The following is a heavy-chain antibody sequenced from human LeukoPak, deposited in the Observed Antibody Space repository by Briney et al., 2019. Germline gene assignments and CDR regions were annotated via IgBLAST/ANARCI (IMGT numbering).Heavy chain of an antibody. D-gene: IGHD1-1*01. CDR2: ISGSGGST. Sequence: GGSLRLSCAASGFTFSSYAMSWVRQAPGKGLEWVSAISGSGGSTYYADSVKGRFTISRDNSKNTLYLQMNSLRAEDTAVYYCAKDLLSNWNHASYFGYWGQGTLVTVSS. V-gene: IGHV3-23*01. CDR3: AKDLLSNWNHASYFGY. J-gene: IGHJ4*02. CDR1: GFTFSSYA.